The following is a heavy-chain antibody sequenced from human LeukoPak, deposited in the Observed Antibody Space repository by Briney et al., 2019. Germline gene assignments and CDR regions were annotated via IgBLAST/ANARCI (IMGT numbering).Heavy chain of an antibody. CDR3: ARNEWVGYCSGGSCSYYFDY. J-gene: IGHJ4*02. Sequence: SVKVSCKASGYTFTSYAISWVRQAPGQGLEWMGGIIPIFGTANYAQKFQGRVTITADKSTSTAYMELSNLRSEDTAVYYCARNEWVGYCSGGSCSYYFDYWGQGTLVTVSS. CDR2: IIPIFGTA. CDR1: GYTFTSYA. V-gene: IGHV1-69*06. D-gene: IGHD2-15*01.